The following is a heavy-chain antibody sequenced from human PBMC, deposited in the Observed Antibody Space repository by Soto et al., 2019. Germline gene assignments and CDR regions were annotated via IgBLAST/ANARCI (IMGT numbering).Heavy chain of an antibody. Sequence: SETLSLTCTVSGASISSSRSYWGWVRQPPGKGLEWIVSFYYTGGTYSTYYNPSLKSRVTIFVDTSKSQFSLNLRSVTAADTAVYYCASPRQGNYDFLSGYYALDYWGSGPLFTVST. J-gene: IGHJ4*02. CDR2: FYYTGGT. CDR3: ASPRQGNYDFLSGYYALDY. D-gene: IGHD3-3*01. CDR1: GASISSSRSY. V-gene: IGHV4-39*01.